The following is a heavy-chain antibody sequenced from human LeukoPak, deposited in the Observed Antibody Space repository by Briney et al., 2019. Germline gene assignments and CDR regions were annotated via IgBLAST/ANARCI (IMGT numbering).Heavy chain of an antibody. Sequence: GASVKVSCKASGGTFSSYAISWVRQAPGQGLEWMGGIIPIFGTANYAQKFQGRVTITADKSTSTAYMELSSLRSEDTAVYYCAIPAEYCSGGSCYLNAFDIWGQGTMVTVSS. CDR2: IIPIFGTA. CDR3: AIPAEYCSGGSCYLNAFDI. V-gene: IGHV1-69*06. D-gene: IGHD2-15*01. CDR1: GGTFSSYA. J-gene: IGHJ3*02.